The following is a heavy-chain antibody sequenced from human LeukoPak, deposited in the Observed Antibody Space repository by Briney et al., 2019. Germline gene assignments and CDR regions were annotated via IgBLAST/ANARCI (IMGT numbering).Heavy chain of an antibody. D-gene: IGHD4-17*01. Sequence: PSETLSLTCTVSGGSINSSGYYWGWIRQPPGKGLEWIGNVYYSGSTYYNPSLKSRVTISVDTSKNQFSLKLSSVTAADTAVYYCARHDYGAKWFDPWGQGTLVTVSS. CDR2: VYYSGST. V-gene: IGHV4-39*01. CDR1: GGSINSSGYY. CDR3: ARHDYGAKWFDP. J-gene: IGHJ5*02.